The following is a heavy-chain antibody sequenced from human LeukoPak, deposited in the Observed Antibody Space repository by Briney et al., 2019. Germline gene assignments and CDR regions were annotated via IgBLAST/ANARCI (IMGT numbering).Heavy chain of an antibody. J-gene: IGHJ5*02. CDR3: ARQAGVT. Sequence: GGSLRLSCAVSGFSINNYWMTWYRQAPGKGLECVAHIKGDASEKHYVDSVKGRFTISRDNAENSLYLQMNSLRAEDTAVYYCARQAGVTWGQGTLVTVSS. CDR1: GFSINNYW. D-gene: IGHD6-19*01. CDR2: IKGDASEK. V-gene: IGHV3-7*01.